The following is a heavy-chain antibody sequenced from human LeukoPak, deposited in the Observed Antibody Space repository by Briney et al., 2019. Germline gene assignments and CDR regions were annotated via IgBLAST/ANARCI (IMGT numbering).Heavy chain of an antibody. CDR1: GYTFTSYG. CDR3: ARDFRGNTVTSKGYTFDI. Sequence: VASVKVSCKASGYTFTSYGITWARQAPGQGLEWMGWISAYNGNTNYAQRLQGRVTMTTDTSTSTAYMELRSLRSDDTAVYYCARDFRGNTVTSKGYTFDIWGQGTMVTVSS. D-gene: IGHD4-17*01. J-gene: IGHJ3*02. V-gene: IGHV1-18*01. CDR2: ISAYNGNT.